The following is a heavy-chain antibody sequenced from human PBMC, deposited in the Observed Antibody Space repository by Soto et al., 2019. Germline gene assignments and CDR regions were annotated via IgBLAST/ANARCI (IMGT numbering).Heavy chain of an antibody. J-gene: IGHJ6*02. CDR3: ARVRCFNGLCHTADYGMDV. CDR1: GDVFRSYG. D-gene: IGHD2-8*01. V-gene: IGHV1-69*13. CDR2: IIPISSTT. Sequence: SVKVSCKASGDVFRSYGINWVRQAPGQGLEWMGGIIPISSTTNYAQKFQGRVAITADESTDTVYMELSRLRSEDTAVYFCARVRCFNGLCHTADYGMDVWGQGTTVTVSS.